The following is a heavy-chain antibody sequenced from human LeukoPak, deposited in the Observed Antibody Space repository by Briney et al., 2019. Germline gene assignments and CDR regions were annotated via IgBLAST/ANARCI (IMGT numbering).Heavy chain of an antibody. J-gene: IGHJ6*03. V-gene: IGHV4-34*01. CDR2: ISHSGST. CDR3: ARGPAIVGATWYYYYYYMDV. CDR1: GGSFSGYY. Sequence: PSETLSLTCAVYGGSFSGYYWSWIRQPPGKGLEWIGEISHSGSTNYNPSLKSRVTISVDTSKNQFSLKLSSVTAADTAVYYCARGPAIVGATWYYYYYYMDVWGKGTTVTVSS. D-gene: IGHD1-26*01.